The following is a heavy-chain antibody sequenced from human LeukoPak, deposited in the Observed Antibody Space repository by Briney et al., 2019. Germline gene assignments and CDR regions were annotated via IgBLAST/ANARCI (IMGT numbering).Heavy chain of an antibody. CDR1: GFTFSSYS. CDR2: ISSGSSDI. J-gene: IGHJ4*02. Sequence: GGSLRLSRAASGFTFSSYSMNWVRQAPGKGLEWLSYISSGSSDIHYADSVKGRFTISRDNAKNSLYLQMNSLRAEDTAVYYCARDTGPVDYWGQGTLVTVSS. CDR3: ARDTGPVDY. V-gene: IGHV3-48*01. D-gene: IGHD4-17*01.